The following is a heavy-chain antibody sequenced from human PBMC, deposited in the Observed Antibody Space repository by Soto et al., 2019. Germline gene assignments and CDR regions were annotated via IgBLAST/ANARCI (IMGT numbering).Heavy chain of an antibody. CDR3: ARCYGRNFDY. Sequence: QVQLQQWGAGLLKPSETLSLTCAVYGGSFSGYYWSWIRQPPGKGLEWIGDINHSGSTNYNPSLNSRVTISVDPSKYQFSLKLSSVAAADTAVYYCARCYGRNFDYWGQGTLVTVSS. CDR1: GGSFSGYY. CDR2: INHSGST. J-gene: IGHJ4*02. D-gene: IGHD2-2*01. V-gene: IGHV4-34*01.